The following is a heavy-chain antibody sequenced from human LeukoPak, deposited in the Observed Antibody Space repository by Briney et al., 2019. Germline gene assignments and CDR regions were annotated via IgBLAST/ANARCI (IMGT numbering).Heavy chain of an antibody. Sequence: PGGSLRLSCAASGFTFSSYSMNWVRQAPGKGLEWVSSISSSSTYIYYADSVKGRFTISRDNAKNSLYLQMNSLRAEDTAIYYCARDWVGAFDIWAKGQWSPSLQ. CDR2: ISSSSTYI. CDR3: ARDWVGAFDI. D-gene: IGHD1-26*01. CDR1: GFTFSSYS. J-gene: IGHJ3*02. V-gene: IGHV3-21*01.